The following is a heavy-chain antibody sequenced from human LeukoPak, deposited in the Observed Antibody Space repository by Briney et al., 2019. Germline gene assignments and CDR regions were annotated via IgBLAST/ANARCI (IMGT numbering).Heavy chain of an antibody. D-gene: IGHD4-17*01. CDR2: IKQDGSEK. V-gene: IGHV3-7*01. CDR3: ARDPTYGDYV. Sequence: PGGSLRLSCAASGFNFSNAWMSWVRQAPGKGLEWVANIKQDGSEKYYVDSVKGRFTISRDNAKNSLYLQMNSLRVEDTAVYYCARDPTYGDYVWGQGTLVTVSS. CDR1: GFNFSNAW. J-gene: IGHJ4*02.